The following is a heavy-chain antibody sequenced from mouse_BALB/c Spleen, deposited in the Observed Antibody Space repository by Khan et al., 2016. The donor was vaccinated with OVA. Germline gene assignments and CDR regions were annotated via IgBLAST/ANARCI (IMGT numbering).Heavy chain of an antibody. CDR3: ARHGYFGNYGPYVDV. Sequence: QVQLKQSGPGLVAPSQSLSITCTISGFSLTSYGVHWVRQPPGKGLEWLVVIWSDGHTTYNSALKSRLSISKDNSKNQVLLKMNSLQTEDTAMYYCARHGYFGNYGPYVDVWGAGTTVTVSS. D-gene: IGHD2-1*01. V-gene: IGHV2-6-1*01. CDR2: IWSDGHT. J-gene: IGHJ1*01. CDR1: GFSLTSYG.